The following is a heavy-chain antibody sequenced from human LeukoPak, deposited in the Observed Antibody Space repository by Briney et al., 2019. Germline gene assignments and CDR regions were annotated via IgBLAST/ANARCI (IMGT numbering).Heavy chain of an antibody. CDR3: AKRHFQYYYMDV. CDR1: TFTFNNYG. Sequence: GRSLRLSCAASTFTFNNYGVHWVRQAPGKGLEWVAFISYDGSKKYYAESVKGRFTISRGNSKNTVYLEMNSLRTEDTAVYYCAKRHFQYYYMDVWGKGTTVTVSS. V-gene: IGHV3-30*18. J-gene: IGHJ6*03. CDR2: ISYDGSKK.